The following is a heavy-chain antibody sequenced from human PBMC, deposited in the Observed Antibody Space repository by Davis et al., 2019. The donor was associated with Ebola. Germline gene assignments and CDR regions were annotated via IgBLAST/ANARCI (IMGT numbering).Heavy chain of an antibody. CDR2: LYSGDRT. CDR3: AKGITIFGVVMGLDY. CDR1: GFTVSSNY. V-gene: IGHV3-53*05. J-gene: IGHJ4*02. Sequence: GGSLRLSCAASGFTVSSNYMSWVRQAPGKGLEWVSVLYSGDRTYYADSVKGRFTISRDNSKNTLYLQMNSLRAEDTAVYYCAKGITIFGVVMGLDYWGQGTLVAVSS. D-gene: IGHD3-3*01.